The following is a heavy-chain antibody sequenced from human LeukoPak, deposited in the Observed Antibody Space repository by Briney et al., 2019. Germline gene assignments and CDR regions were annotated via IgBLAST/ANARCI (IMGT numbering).Heavy chain of an antibody. J-gene: IGHJ4*02. CDR3: ARYSELFDY. Sequence: GGSLRLSCAASGFTFSDYYMSWIRQAPGRGLEGVAYISSSGSIIYYADSVKGRFTISRDNAKNALYLQMNSLRAEYTAVYYCARYSELFDYWGQGTLVTVPS. CDR1: GFTFSDYY. D-gene: IGHD2-15*01. V-gene: IGHV3-11*01. CDR2: ISSSGSII.